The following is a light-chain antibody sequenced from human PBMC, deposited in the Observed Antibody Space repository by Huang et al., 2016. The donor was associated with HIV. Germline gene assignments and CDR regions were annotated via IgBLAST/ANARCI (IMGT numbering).Light chain of an antibody. Sequence: EIVMTQSPATLSVSPGERATLSCRASQSVSSNLAWYQQKPGQAPRLLIYGASTRATGSPARFSGSGSGTEVTLTISSLQSEDVAVYYCQQYNNWPLTFGGGTKVEI. CDR2: GAS. CDR3: QQYNNWPLT. V-gene: IGKV3-15*01. J-gene: IGKJ4*01. CDR1: QSVSSN.